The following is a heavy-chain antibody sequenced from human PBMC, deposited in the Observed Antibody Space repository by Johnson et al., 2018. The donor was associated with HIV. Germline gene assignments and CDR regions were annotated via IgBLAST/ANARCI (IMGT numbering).Heavy chain of an antibody. Sequence: QVQLVESGGGVVQPGRSLRLSCAASGFTFSSYAMHWVRQAPGKGLEWVAVISYDGSNKYYADSVKGRFTISSDNSTNTLYRQMNSLRAEDTGVYYCAKSDGVGIPEGAFDIWGQGTMVTVSS. J-gene: IGHJ3*02. CDR1: GFTFSSYA. CDR3: AKSDGVGIPEGAFDI. V-gene: IGHV3-30-3*02. D-gene: IGHD2-21*01. CDR2: ISYDGSNK.